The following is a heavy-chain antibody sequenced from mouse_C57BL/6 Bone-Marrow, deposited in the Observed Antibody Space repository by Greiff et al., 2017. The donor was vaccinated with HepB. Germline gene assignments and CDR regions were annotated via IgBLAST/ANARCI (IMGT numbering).Heavy chain of an antibody. CDR1: GYTFTSYW. V-gene: IGHV1-69*01. CDR2: IDPSDSYN. D-gene: IGHD2-3*01. CDR3: ARDGYWYFDV. J-gene: IGHJ1*03. Sequence: QVQLQQPGAELVMPGASVKLSCKASGYTFTSYWMHWVKQRPGQGLEWIGEIDPSDSYNNYNQKFKVKSTLTVDKSSSTAYMQLSSLTSADSAVYYCARDGYWYFDVWGTGTTVTVFS.